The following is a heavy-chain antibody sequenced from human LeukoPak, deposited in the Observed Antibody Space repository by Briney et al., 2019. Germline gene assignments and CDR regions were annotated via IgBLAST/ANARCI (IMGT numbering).Heavy chain of an antibody. V-gene: IGHV3-7*01. Sequence: GGSLRLSCATSGFTFSNYWMTWVHQAPGKGLEWMANIKHDGSEEFYVDSVKGRFTISRDNAKNSLYLQMNSLRAEDTAVYCCARQFYDSSGYYFTPSDYWGQGTLVTVSS. CDR1: GFTFSNYW. D-gene: IGHD3-22*01. CDR3: ARQFYDSSGYYFTPSDY. CDR2: IKHDGSEE. J-gene: IGHJ4*02.